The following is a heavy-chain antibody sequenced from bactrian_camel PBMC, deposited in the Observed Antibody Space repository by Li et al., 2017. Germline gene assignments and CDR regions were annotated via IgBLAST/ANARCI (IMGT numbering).Heavy chain of an antibody. CDR1: GFTFKLWT. CDR2: IKADASTT. V-gene: IGHV3S40*01. D-gene: IGHD5*01. Sequence: VQLVESGGGLVQPGGSLRLSCAASGFTFKLWTMSWVRQAPGKGLEWVSSIKADASTTYYADSVKGRFAISQDNAKNTVYLQMNSLIAEDTALYYCTAEQMGWSWYNHWGQGTQVTVST. J-gene: IGHJ4*01. CDR3: TAEQMGWSWYNH.